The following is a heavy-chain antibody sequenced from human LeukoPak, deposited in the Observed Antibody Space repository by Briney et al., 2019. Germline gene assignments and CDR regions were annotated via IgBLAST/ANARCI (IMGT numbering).Heavy chain of an antibody. Sequence: SETLSLTCTVSGGSISSYYWSWIRQPAGKGLEWIGRIYTSGSTNYNPSLKSRVTMSVDTSKNQFSLKLSSVTAADTAVYYCARVGGSSASHYYYGMDVWGQGTTVTVSS. J-gene: IGHJ6*02. CDR2: IYTSGST. CDR3: ARVGGSSASHYYYGMDV. V-gene: IGHV4-4*07. D-gene: IGHD1-26*01. CDR1: GGSISSYY.